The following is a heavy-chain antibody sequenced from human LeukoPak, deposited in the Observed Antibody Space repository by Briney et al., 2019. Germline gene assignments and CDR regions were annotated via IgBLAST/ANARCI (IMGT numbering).Heavy chain of an antibody. Sequence: GASVKVSCKASGGTFSSYAISWVRQAPGQGLEWMGRIIPILGIANYAQKFQGRVTITADKSTSTAYMELSSLRSEDTAVYYCARDGSPYDSGSYYPISPFDYWGQGTLVTVSS. J-gene: IGHJ4*02. V-gene: IGHV1-69*10. D-gene: IGHD3-10*01. CDR2: IIPILGIA. CDR1: GGTFSSYA. CDR3: ARDGSPYDSGSYYPISPFDY.